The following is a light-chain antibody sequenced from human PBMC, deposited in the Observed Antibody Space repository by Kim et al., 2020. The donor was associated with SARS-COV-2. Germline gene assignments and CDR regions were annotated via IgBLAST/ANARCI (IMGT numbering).Light chain of an antibody. J-gene: IGKJ1*01. CDR3: QQTYSASRA. CDR2: AAS. V-gene: IGKV1-39*01. CDR1: QDISRY. Sequence: DTQMTQSPSSLSASVGDRVNITCRASQDISRYLNWYQQKPGKAPKLLIYAASSLQSGVPSRFTGSGSETDFTLTISSLQPEDFGTYYCQQTYSASRAFGRRATVDSK.